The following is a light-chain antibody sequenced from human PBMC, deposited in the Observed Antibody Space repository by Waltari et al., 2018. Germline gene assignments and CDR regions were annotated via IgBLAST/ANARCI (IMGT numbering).Light chain of an antibody. CDR1: PGISSW. Sequence: DIQMTQFPSSVSASVGDRVTITCRASPGISSWLALYQQKPGKAPKLLIYAASSLQSGVPSRFSGSGSGTDFTLTINSLQPEDFATYYCQQSNSFPQTFGQGTKVEIK. CDR3: QQSNSFPQT. V-gene: IGKV1-12*01. J-gene: IGKJ1*01. CDR2: AAS.